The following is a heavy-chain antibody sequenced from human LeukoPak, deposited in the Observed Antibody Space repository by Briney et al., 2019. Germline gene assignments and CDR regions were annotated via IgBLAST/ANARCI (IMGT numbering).Heavy chain of an antibody. J-gene: IGHJ3*02. CDR3: AREVIAFDI. CDR2: ISRGSPTM. D-gene: IGHD4-4*01. CDR1: GFTFSAYR. V-gene: IGHV3-48*02. Sequence: GGSLRLSCAASGFTFSAYRMIWVRQAPGKGLECVSYISRGSPTMYYADSVKGRFTISRDNAKNSLYLQMNSLSDEDTAVYYCAREVIAFDIWGRGTMVTVSS.